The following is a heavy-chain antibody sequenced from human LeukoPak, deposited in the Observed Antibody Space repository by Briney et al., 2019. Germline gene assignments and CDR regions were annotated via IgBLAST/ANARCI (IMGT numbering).Heavy chain of an antibody. CDR2: VSSTGGDK. Sequence: GGSLRLSCTGSGVTFEDYYLSWIRQAPGKGLEWISYVSSTGGDKFYADPVKGRFTISRDNTRNSLYMEMNDLIAEDTAFYYCARGENGSFDHWGQGTLVIVSS. D-gene: IGHD3-10*01. CDR3: ARGENGSFDH. V-gene: IGHV3-11*01. CDR1: GVTFEDYY. J-gene: IGHJ4*02.